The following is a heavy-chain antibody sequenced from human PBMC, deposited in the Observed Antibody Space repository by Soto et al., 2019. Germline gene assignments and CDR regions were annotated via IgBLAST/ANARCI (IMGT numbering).Heavy chain of an antibody. Sequence: EVQLLESGGGLVQPGGSLRLSCAASGFTFSSYAMSWVRQAPGKGLEWVSAISGSGGSTYYADSVKGRFTISRDNSKNTLYRQMNSLRAEDTAVYYCAKDPGLNYYYYGMDVWGQGTTVTVSS. CDR3: AKDPGLNYYYYGMDV. V-gene: IGHV3-23*01. CDR1: GFTFSSYA. CDR2: ISGSGGST. J-gene: IGHJ6*02.